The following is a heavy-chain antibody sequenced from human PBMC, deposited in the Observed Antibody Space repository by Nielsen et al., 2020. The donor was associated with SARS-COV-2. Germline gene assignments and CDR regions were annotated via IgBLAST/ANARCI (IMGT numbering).Heavy chain of an antibody. Sequence: WIRQPPGKGLEWVSAISGSGGSTYYADSVKGRFTISRDNSKNTLYLQMSSLRAEDTAVYYCAKEPITIFGVVSLYYFDYWGQGTLVTVSS. D-gene: IGHD3-3*01. V-gene: IGHV3-23*01. J-gene: IGHJ4*02. CDR3: AKEPITIFGVVSLYYFDY. CDR2: ISGSGGST.